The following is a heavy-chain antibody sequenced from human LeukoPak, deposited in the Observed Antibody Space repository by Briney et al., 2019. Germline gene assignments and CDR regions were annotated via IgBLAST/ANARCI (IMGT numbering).Heavy chain of an antibody. CDR2: INPSGGST. D-gene: IGHD1-26*01. CDR3: ARDEWELLRADY. CDR1: GYTFTSYY. V-gene: IGHV1-46*01. J-gene: IGHJ4*02. Sequence: GASVEVSCKASGYTFTSYYMHWVRQAPGQGLEWMGIINPSGGSTSYAQKFQGRVTMTRDTSTSTVYMELSSLRSEDTAVYYCARDEWELLRADYWGQGTLVTVSS.